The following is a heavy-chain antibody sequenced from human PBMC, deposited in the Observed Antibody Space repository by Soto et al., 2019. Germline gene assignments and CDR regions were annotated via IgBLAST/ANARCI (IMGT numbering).Heavy chain of an antibody. CDR3: ASIPRRGYSYGIDY. CDR2: IYFTGAT. CDR1: GASISSGTSY. D-gene: IGHD2-21*02. J-gene: IGHJ4*02. Sequence: QVQLQESGPGLVKPSQTLSLTCNVSGASISSGTSYWTWIRRHPGEGLEWLGHIYFTGATYSNPSLRSRLTMSVDTSKNQFSLKLTSVTAADTATYYCASIPRRGYSYGIDYWGQGTLVTVSS. V-gene: IGHV4-31*03.